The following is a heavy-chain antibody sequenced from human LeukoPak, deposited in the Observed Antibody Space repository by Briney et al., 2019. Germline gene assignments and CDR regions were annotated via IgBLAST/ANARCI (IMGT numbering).Heavy chain of an antibody. J-gene: IGHJ4*02. Sequence: PSETLSLTCTVPGGSISSYYWSWIRQPPGKGLEWIGYIYDSGSTNYNPSLKSRVTISVDTSKNQFSLKLTSVTAADTAVYYCTKGGRRDILTYWGQGILVTVSP. D-gene: IGHD3-9*01. CDR1: GGSISSYY. CDR3: TKGGRRDILTY. V-gene: IGHV4-59*01. CDR2: IYDSGST.